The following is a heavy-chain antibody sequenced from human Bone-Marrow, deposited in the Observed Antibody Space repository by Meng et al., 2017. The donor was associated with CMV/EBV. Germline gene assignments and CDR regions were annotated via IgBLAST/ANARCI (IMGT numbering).Heavy chain of an antibody. V-gene: IGHV3-30*04. CDR3: ARAAAAGAYYYYGMDV. J-gene: IGHJ6*02. D-gene: IGHD6-13*01. CDR1: GFTFSSYA. CDR2: ISYDGSNK. Sequence: GESLKISCAASGFTFSSYAMHWVRQAPGKGLEWVAVISYDGSNKYYADSVKGRFTISRDNSKNTLYLQMNSLRAEDTAVYYCARAAAAGAYYYYGMDVCGQGTTVTVSS.